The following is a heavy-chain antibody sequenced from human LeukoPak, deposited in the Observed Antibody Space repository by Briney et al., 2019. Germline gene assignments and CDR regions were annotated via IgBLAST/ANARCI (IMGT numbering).Heavy chain of an antibody. V-gene: IGHV3-23*01. CDR2: ISGSGGST. Sequence: PGGSLRLSCAASGFTFSSYAMSWVRQAPGKGLEWVSTISGSGGSTYYADSVKGRFTISRDNSNNTLYLQMNSLRAEDTAVYYCARSHSAAAATGYWGQGTLVTVPS. D-gene: IGHD6-13*01. CDR3: ARSHSAAAATGY. CDR1: GFTFSSYA. J-gene: IGHJ4*02.